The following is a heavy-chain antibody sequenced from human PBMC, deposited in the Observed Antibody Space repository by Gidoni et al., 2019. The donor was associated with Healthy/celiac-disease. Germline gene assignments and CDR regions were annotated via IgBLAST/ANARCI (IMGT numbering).Heavy chain of an antibody. V-gene: IGHV3-30*18. D-gene: IGHD2-2*01. CDR1: GFTSSSYG. Sequence: QVQLVESGGGVVQPGRSLRLSCAASGFTSSSYGMHWVRQAPGKGLEWVAVISYDGSNKYYADSVKGRFTISRDNSKNTLYLQMNSLRAEDTAVYYCAKKKRGGNHAFVVVPGGMDVWGQGTTVTVSS. J-gene: IGHJ6*02. CDR3: AKKKRGGNHAFVVVPGGMDV. CDR2: ISYDGSNK.